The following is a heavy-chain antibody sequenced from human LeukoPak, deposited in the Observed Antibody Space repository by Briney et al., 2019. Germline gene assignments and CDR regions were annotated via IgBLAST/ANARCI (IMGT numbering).Heavy chain of an antibody. V-gene: IGHV4-4*07. CDR1: GASISSYY. D-gene: IGHD4-11*01. J-gene: IGHJ6*03. Sequence: PSETLSLTCTVSGASISSYYWSWIRQPAGKGLEWIGRIYTSGSTNHNPSLKSRVTMSVDTSKNQFSLKLSSVTAADTAVYYCARDRYDYSNYYYYYYMDVWGKGTTVTVSS. CDR3: ARDRYDYSNYYYYYYMDV. CDR2: IYTSGST.